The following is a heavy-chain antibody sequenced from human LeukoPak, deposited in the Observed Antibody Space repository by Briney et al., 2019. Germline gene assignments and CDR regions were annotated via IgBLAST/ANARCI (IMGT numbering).Heavy chain of an antibody. CDR3: AKRMIRYYFDY. CDR2: IYHSGST. CDR1: GYSISSGYY. J-gene: IGHJ4*02. Sequence: SETLSLTCTVSGYSISSGYYWGWIRQPPGKGLEWIGGIYHSGSTYYNPSLKSRATISVDTSKNQFSLKLSSVTAADTAVYCCAKRMIRYYFDYWGQGTLVTVSS. V-gene: IGHV4-38-2*02. D-gene: IGHD3-22*01.